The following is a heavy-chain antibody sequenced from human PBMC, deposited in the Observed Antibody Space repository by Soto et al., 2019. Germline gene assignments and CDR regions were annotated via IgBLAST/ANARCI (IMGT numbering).Heavy chain of an antibody. Sequence: SETLSLTCTVSGASISGFYWSWIRKSAGKGLEWIGRIYATGTTDYNPSLKSRVMMSVDTSKKQFSLSLSSMTAADKAVYYCARGGGYDSFDFWGQGIQVTVSS. D-gene: IGHD2-15*01. CDR3: ARGGGYDSFDF. J-gene: IGHJ4*02. V-gene: IGHV4-4*07. CDR1: GASISGFY. CDR2: IYATGTT.